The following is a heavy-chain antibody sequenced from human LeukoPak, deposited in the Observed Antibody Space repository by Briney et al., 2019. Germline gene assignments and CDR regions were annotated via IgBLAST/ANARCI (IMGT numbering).Heavy chain of an antibody. J-gene: IGHJ4*02. CDR2: ISSSSSFI. CDR1: GITFSSYS. CDR3: AKGFVYGSGSYSAYFDY. V-gene: IGHV3-21*01. Sequence: GGSLILSCAASGITFSSYSMNWVRQAPGKGLEWVSSISSSSSFIYYADSLKGRFTISRDNAKNSLYLQMNSLRAEDTAVYYCAKGFVYGSGSYSAYFDYWGQGTLVTVSS. D-gene: IGHD3-10*01.